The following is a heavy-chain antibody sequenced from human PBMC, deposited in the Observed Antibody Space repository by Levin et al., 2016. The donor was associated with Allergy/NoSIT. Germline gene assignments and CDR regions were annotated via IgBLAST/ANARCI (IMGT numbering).Heavy chain of an antibody. CDR2: IVVGSGYT. V-gene: IGHV1-58*01. CDR1: GFTFSNSG. Sequence: SVKVSCKPSGFTFSNSGVEWVRQARGQRLEWIGWIVVGSGYTKYAQKFQERVTITRDMSTGTAYMELSGLTSEDTALYYCAAPLRTTTFYYIDFWGQGTLVTVSS. CDR3: AAPLRTTTFYYIDF. J-gene: IGHJ4*02. D-gene: IGHD2/OR15-2a*01.